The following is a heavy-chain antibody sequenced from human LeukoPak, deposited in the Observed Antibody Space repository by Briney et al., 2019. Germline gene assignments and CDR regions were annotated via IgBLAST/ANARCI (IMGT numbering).Heavy chain of an antibody. J-gene: IGHJ3*02. V-gene: IGHV1-8*01. CDR2: MNPNSGNT. Sequence: ASVKVSCKASGYTFSSYDINWVRQTPGQGREWMGWMNPNSGNTRYAQKFQGRVTMTRNTSISTAYMELSSLRSEDTAVYYCARGRDIVVVPALFSAVFLGDAFDIWGQGTMVTVSS. CDR3: ARGRDIVVVPALFSAVFLGDAFDI. CDR1: GYTFSSYD. D-gene: IGHD2-2*01.